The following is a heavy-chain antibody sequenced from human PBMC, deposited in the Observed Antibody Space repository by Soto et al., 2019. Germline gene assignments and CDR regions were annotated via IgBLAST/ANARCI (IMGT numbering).Heavy chain of an antibody. CDR3: ARHPQLWLRRYYGMEV. CDR1: SGSISSSSDY. V-gene: IGHV4-39*01. CDR2: IYYSGST. Sequence: PSDTLSLTCTVSSGSISSSSDYGVLNSHPPWKWLEWIGSIYYSGSTYYNPSLKSRVTISVDTSKNQFSLKLSSVTAADTAVYYCARHPQLWLRRYYGMEVWGQGTTVTVSS. J-gene: IGHJ6*02. D-gene: IGHD5-18*01.